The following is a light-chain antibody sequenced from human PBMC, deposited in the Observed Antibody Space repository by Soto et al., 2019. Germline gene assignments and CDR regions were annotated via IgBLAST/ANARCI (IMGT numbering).Light chain of an antibody. CDR1: QSVSSNY. V-gene: IGKV3-20*01. CDR2: GAS. Sequence: ESVLTQSPGTRSLSRGGVATGCCMASQSVSSNYLAWYQQKPGQAPRLLIYGASTRATGIPDRFSGSGSGTDFTLTISRLEPEDSAVYYCQQYGNSPITFGQGTRLEIK. J-gene: IGKJ5*01. CDR3: QQYGNSPIT.